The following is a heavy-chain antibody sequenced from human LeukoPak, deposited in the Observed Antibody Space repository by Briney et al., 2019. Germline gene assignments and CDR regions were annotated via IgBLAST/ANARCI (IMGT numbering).Heavy chain of an antibody. CDR2: IKGDESYT. Sequence: PGGSLRLTCAASGFTYSRYWMHWVRQVPGKGLMWVARIKGDESYTFYADSVKGRFTISRDNAKNTLYLQMNSLRAEDTAVYYCASQADSAYGDYNWGQGTLVTVSS. V-gene: IGHV3-74*01. J-gene: IGHJ4*02. CDR1: GFTYSRYW. D-gene: IGHD4-17*01. CDR3: ASQADSAYGDYN.